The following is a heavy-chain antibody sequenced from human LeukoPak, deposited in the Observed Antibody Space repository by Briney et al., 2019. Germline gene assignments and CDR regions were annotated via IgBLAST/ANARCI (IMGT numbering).Heavy chain of an antibody. J-gene: IGHJ4*02. V-gene: IGHV3-21*01. Sequence: PGGSLRLSCAASGFTFSTFTLNWVRQAPGKGLECVASISSSSTYTYYADSVKGRFTISRDNAENSLYLQMSSLRDEDAAVYYCAKVDSSSSDYWGQGTLVTVSS. CDR2: ISSSSTYT. D-gene: IGHD6-6*01. CDR3: AKVDSSSSDY. CDR1: GFTFSTFT.